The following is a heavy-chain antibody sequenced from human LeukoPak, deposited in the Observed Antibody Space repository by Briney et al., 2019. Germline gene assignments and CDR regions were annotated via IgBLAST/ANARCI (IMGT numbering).Heavy chain of an antibody. J-gene: IGHJ6*03. D-gene: IGHD3-10*01. V-gene: IGHV1-18*01. Sequence: GASVKVSCKASGYTFTSYGISWVRQAPGQGLEWMGWISAYNGNTNYAQKLQGRVTMTTDTSTSTAYMELRSLRSDDTAVYYCARDGYYYASGLYYYMDVWGKGTTVTISS. CDR1: GYTFTSYG. CDR3: ARDGYYYASGLYYYMDV. CDR2: ISAYNGNT.